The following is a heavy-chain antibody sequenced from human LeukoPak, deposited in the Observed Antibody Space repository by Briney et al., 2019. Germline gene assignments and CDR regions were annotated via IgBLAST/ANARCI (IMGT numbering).Heavy chain of an antibody. CDR1: GYTFTSYG. D-gene: IGHD1-1*01. V-gene: IGHV1-18*01. CDR3: ARESHETREDY. Sequence: ASVTVSCKASGYTFTSYGISWVRQAPGQGLEWMGWISANNGDTDYPPKLQDRVTMTTDTYTSTAYMELRSLRSDDTAMYYCARESHETREDYWGQGTLVTVSS. CDR2: ISANNGDT. J-gene: IGHJ4*02.